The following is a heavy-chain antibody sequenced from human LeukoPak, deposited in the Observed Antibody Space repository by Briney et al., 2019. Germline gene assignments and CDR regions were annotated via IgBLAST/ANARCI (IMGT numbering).Heavy chain of an antibody. CDR1: GFTVSSNY. CDR3: ARFLYYYDSSGYLDY. V-gene: IGHV3-53*01. J-gene: IGHJ4*02. Sequence: GGSLRLSCAASGFTVSSNYMSWVRQAPGKGLEWVSVIYSGGSTYYADSMKGRFTISRDNSKNTLYLQMNSLRAEDTAVYYCARFLYYYDSSGYLDYWGQGTLVTVSS. D-gene: IGHD3-22*01. CDR2: IYSGGST.